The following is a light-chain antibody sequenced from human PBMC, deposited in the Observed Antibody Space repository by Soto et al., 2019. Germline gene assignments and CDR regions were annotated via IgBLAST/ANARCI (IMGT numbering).Light chain of an antibody. J-gene: IGKJ1*01. CDR1: QGISTY. CDR2: AAS. CDR3: QQSYSTPWT. V-gene: IGKV1-39*01. Sequence: DLQVTQSPSSLSASVGDRVAITCRASQGISTYLNWYQQKPGKAPKVLIYAASSLQSGVPSRFSGSGSGTQFTLTISSLQPEDFATYYCQQSYSTPWTFGQGTKVDIK.